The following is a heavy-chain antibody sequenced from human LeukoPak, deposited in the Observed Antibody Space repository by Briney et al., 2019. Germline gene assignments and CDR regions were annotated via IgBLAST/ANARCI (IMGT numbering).Heavy chain of an antibody. D-gene: IGHD2-2*01. CDR2: IIPIFGTA. Sequence: SVKVSCKASGGTFSSYAISWVRQAPGQGLEWMGGIIPIFGTANYAQKFQGRVTITADESTSTAYMELSSLRSEGTAVYYCARDPTAYCSSTSCYFHWFDPWGQGTLVTVSS. CDR3: ARDPTAYCSSTSCYFHWFDP. J-gene: IGHJ5*02. CDR1: GGTFSSYA. V-gene: IGHV1-69*13.